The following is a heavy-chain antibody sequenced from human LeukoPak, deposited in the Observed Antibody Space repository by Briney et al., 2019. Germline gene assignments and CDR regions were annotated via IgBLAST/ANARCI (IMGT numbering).Heavy chain of an antibody. CDR2: ISGSGGSGGST. Sequence: HPGGSLRLSCAASGFTFSNYAMSWVRQAPGKGLEWVSGISGSGGSGGSTYYADSVKGRFTISRDNSKNTLYLQMNTLRAEDTALYYCAKDLARVTMVRGLIISGEPQYYFDYWGQGTLVTVSS. V-gene: IGHV3-23*01. J-gene: IGHJ4*02. CDR1: GFTFSNYA. CDR3: AKDLARVTMVRGLIISGEPQYYFDY. D-gene: IGHD3-10*01.